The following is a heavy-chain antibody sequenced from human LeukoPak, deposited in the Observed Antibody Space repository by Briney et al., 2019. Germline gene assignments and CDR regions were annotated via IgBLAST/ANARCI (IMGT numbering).Heavy chain of an antibody. Sequence: SETLSLTCTVYGGSFSGYYWSWIRQPPGRGLEGIGEINHSGSTNYNPSLTSRVTISVDTSKNQFSLKLSSVTAADTAVYYCARVLRYYYGSGSPPFDYWGQGTLVTVSS. V-gene: IGHV4-34*01. J-gene: IGHJ4*02. CDR1: GGSFSGYY. CDR2: INHSGST. D-gene: IGHD3-10*01. CDR3: ARVLRYYYGSGSPPFDY.